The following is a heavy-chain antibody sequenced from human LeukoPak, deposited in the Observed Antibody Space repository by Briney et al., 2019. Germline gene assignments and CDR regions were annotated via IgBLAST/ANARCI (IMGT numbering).Heavy chain of an antibody. CDR2: ISASGGST. CDR3: AKDEMATIRGYFDH. CDR1: GFPFSSYA. J-gene: IGHJ4*02. Sequence: GGSLRLSCAASGFPFSSYAISWVRQAPGKGLEWVSAISASGGSTYYADSVKGRLTISRDNSRNTLYLQMNSLRAEDTAIYYCAKDEMATIRGYFDHWGQGTLVTVSS. V-gene: IGHV3-23*01. D-gene: IGHD5-24*01.